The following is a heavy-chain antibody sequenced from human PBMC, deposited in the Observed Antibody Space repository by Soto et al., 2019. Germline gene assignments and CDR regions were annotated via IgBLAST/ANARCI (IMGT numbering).Heavy chain of an antibody. J-gene: IGHJ4*02. CDR1: GYTFTSYY. CDR2: INPSGGST. V-gene: IGHV1-46*01. Sequence: ASVKVSCKASGYTFTSYYMHWLRRAPGQGLEWMGIINPSGGSTSYAQKFQGRVTMTRDTSTSTVYMELSSLRSEDTAVYYCARDVGYNNFDYWGQGTLVTVSS. CDR3: ARDVGYNNFDY. D-gene: IGHD6-25*01.